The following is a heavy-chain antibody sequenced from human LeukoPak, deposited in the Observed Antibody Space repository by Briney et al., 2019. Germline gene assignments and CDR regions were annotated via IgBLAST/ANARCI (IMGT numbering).Heavy chain of an antibody. J-gene: IGHJ5*02. CDR2: IHHSGST. Sequence: SETLSFTCAVSGGSVSTYYCSWIRQPPGKGLEWIGYIHHSGSTNYNPSLKSRVTVSIDTSKNQFSLKLRSVTAADTAVYYCARAYCTSTSCSWFDPWGQGTLVTVSS. CDR3: ARAYCTSTSCSWFDP. CDR1: GGSVSTYY. D-gene: IGHD2-2*01. V-gene: IGHV4-59*02.